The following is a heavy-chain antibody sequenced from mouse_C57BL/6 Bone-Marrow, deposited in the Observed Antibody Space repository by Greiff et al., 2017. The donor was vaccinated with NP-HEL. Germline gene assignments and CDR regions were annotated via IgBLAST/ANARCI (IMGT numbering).Heavy chain of an antibody. J-gene: IGHJ2*01. Sequence: VKLQESGPELVKPGASVKISCKASGYAFSSSWMNWVKQRPGKGLEWIGRIYPGDGDTNYNGKFKGKATLTADKSSSTAYMQLSSLTSEDSAVYFCAVYYDYSDYWGQGTTLTVSS. D-gene: IGHD2-4*01. CDR1: GYAFSSSW. CDR3: AVYYDYSDY. CDR2: IYPGDGDT. V-gene: IGHV1-82*01.